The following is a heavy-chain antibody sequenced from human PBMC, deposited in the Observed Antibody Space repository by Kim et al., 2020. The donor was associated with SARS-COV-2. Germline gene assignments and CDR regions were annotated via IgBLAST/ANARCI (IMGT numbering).Heavy chain of an antibody. Sequence: YYNPSLKSRVTISVDTSKNQFSLKLSSVTAADTAVYYCARHRLLLFAFDIWGQGTMVTVSS. J-gene: IGHJ3*02. D-gene: IGHD3-10*01. V-gene: IGHV4-39*01. CDR3: ARHRLLLFAFDI.